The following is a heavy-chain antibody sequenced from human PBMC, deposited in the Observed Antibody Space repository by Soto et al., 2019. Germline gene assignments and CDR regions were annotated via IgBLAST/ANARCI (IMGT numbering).Heavy chain of an antibody. V-gene: IGHV2-5*02. CDR2: IYWADDK. J-gene: IGHJ4*02. CDR1: GFSLSTSGVG. Sequence: QITLKETGPTPVKPTQTPTLTCTFSGFSLSTSGVGVGWIRQPPGKALEWLALIYWADDKRYSPSLKSRLTITKDTSNNQVVLTMTNMDPVDTATYYCAHKAAVRGVIITYFDYWGQGTLVTVSS. CDR3: AHKAAVRGVIITYFDY. D-gene: IGHD3-10*01.